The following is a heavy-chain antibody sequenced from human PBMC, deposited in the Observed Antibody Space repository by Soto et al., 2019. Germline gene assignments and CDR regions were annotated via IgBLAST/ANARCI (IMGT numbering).Heavy chain of an antibody. D-gene: IGHD6-13*01. J-gene: IGHJ3*02. CDR1: GYTFTSYG. CDR2: ISAYNGNT. Sequence: GASVTVSCKASGYTFTSYGSSWVRQAPGQGLEWMGWISAYNGNTNYAQKLQGRVTMTTDTSTSTAYMELRSLRSDDTAVYYCALKYSSSWYASPNDAFDIWGQGTMVTVSS. V-gene: IGHV1-18*01. CDR3: ALKYSSSWYASPNDAFDI.